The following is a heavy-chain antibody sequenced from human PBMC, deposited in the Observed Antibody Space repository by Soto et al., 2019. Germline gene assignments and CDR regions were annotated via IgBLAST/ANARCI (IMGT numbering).Heavy chain of an antibody. CDR2: INPNSGVI. D-gene: IGHD3-9*01. J-gene: IGHJ5*02. CDR1: GDTFTDFY. V-gene: IGHV1-2*07. CDR3: ARRYRWFDP. Sequence: ASVKVSCKASGDTFTDFYFHWVRQAPGQGLEWMGWINPNSGVINYAPKFRGRVTMTRDTSISTAYMELTSLTSDDTAVYYCARRYRWFDPWGQGTLVTVS.